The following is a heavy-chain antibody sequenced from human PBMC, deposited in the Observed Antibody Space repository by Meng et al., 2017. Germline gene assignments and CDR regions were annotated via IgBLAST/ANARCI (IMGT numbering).Heavy chain of an antibody. V-gene: IGHV3-48*03. J-gene: IGHJ5*02. CDR1: GFTFSSYE. Sequence: GGSLRLSCAASGFTFSSYEMNWVRQAPGKGLEWVSYISSSGSTIYYADSVKGRFTISRDNAKNTLYLQMNSLRAEDTAVYYCARGGEDYDSSGYYQSWGQGTLVTVSS. D-gene: IGHD3-22*01. CDR2: ISSSGSTI. CDR3: ARGGEDYDSSGYYQS.